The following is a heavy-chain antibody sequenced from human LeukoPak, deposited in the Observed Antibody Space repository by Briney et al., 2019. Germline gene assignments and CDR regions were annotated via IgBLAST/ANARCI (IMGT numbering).Heavy chain of an antibody. CDR2: IYYSGST. D-gene: IGHD3-3*01. J-gene: IGHJ6*03. CDR3: ARLRITIPYAGRYYYYYYMDV. CDR1: GGSISSSSYY. Sequence: SETLSLTCTVSGGSISSSSYYWGWIRQPPGKGLEWIGSIYYSGSTYYNPSLKSRVTISVDTSKNQFSLKLSSVTAADTAVYYCARLRITIPYAGRYYYYYYMDVWGKGTTVTVSS. V-gene: IGHV4-39*07.